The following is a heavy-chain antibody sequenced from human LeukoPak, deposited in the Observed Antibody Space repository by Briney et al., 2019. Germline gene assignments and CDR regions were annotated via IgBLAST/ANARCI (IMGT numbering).Heavy chain of an antibody. CDR2: ISGSGGST. Sequence: GGFLRLSCAASGFTFSSYAMSWVRQAPGKGLEWVSAISGSGGSTYYADSVKGRFTISRDNSKNTLYLQMNSLRAEDTAVYYCAKVEDYSNYVGYWGQGTLVTVSS. D-gene: IGHD4-11*01. CDR3: AKVEDYSNYVGY. J-gene: IGHJ4*02. CDR1: GFTFSSYA. V-gene: IGHV3-23*01.